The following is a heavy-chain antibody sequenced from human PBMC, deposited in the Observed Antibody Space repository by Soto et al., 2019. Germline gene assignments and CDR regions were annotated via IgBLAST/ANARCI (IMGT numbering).Heavy chain of an antibody. V-gene: IGHV3-72*01. CDR1: GFTLSDHY. Sequence: EVHLVESGGGLVQPGGSLRLSCVASGFTLSDHYMDWVRQAPGKGLEWVARSRNKDHSYTTEYAASVKGRFTISRDDSKNSLYLQMTSLTAEDTAVYYCARGHWSFDYWGQGTVVTVSS. D-gene: IGHD2-8*02. CDR3: ARGHWSFDY. J-gene: IGHJ4*02. CDR2: SRNKDHSYTT.